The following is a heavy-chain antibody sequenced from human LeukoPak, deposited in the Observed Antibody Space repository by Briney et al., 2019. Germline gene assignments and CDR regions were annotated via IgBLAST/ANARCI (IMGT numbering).Heavy chain of an antibody. CDR1: GGSFSGYY. D-gene: IGHD4-11*01. CDR3: ARGFTVTSRYFDY. CDR2: INHSGST. Sequence: SETLSLTCAVYGGSFSGYYWSWIRRPPGKGLEWIGEINHSGSTNYNPSLKSRVTISVDTSKNQFSLKLSSVTAADTAVYYCARGFTVTSRYFDYWGQGTLVTVSS. V-gene: IGHV4-34*01. J-gene: IGHJ4*02.